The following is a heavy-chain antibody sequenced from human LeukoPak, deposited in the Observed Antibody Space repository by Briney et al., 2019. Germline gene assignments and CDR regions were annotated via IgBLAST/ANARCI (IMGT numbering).Heavy chain of an antibody. Sequence: SETLSLTCTVSGYSISSGYYWGWIRQPPGKGLEWIGSIYHSGSTYYNPSLKSRVTISVDTSKNQFSLKLSSVTAADTAVYYCARANIVVVTAARWFDPWGQGTLVTVSS. J-gene: IGHJ5*02. CDR3: ARANIVVVTAARWFDP. CDR2: IYHSGST. D-gene: IGHD2-21*02. V-gene: IGHV4-38-2*02. CDR1: GYSISSGYY.